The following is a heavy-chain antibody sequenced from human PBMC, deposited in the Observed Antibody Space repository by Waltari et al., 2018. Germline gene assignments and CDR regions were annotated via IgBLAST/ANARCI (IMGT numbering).Heavy chain of an antibody. Sequence: QVQLQESGPGLVKPSETLSLTCAVSGYSISSGYYWGWIRQPPGKGLEWIGSIYHSGSTNYNPCLKSRVTISGDTSNNQFSWKRSSGTAADTAVYYCARVGAYYDFWSGRGHFDYWGQGTLVTVSS. V-gene: IGHV4-38-2*01. CDR2: IYHSGST. J-gene: IGHJ4*02. CDR1: GYSISSGYY. CDR3: ARVGAYYDFWSGRGHFDY. D-gene: IGHD3-3*01.